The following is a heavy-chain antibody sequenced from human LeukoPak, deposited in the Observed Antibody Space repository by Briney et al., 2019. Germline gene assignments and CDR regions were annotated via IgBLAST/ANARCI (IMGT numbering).Heavy chain of an antibody. CDR1: GFTFSSYA. CDR2: ISGSGGST. V-gene: IGHV3-23*01. D-gene: IGHD1-7*01. J-gene: IGHJ4*02. Sequence: GGSLRLSCAASGFTFSSYAMSWVRQAPGKVLEWVSAISGSGGSTYYADSVKGRFTISRDNSKNTLYLQMNSLRAEDTAVYYCAKGITGTTGSYFDYWGQGTLVTVSS. CDR3: AKGITGTTGSYFDY.